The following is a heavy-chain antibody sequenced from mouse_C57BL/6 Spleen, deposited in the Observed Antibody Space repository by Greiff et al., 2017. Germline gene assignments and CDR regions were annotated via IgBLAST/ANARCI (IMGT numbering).Heavy chain of an antibody. D-gene: IGHD4-1*01. CDR1: GYTFTDYY. J-gene: IGHJ4*01. CDR2: INPYNGGT. Sequence: EVQLQQSGPVLVKPGASVKMSCKASGYTFTDYYMNWVKQSHGKSLEWIGVINPYNGGTSYNQKFKGKATLTVDKYSSTAYMALNSLTSEDSAVYYCARAGTYYAMDYWGQGTSVTVSS. V-gene: IGHV1-19*01. CDR3: ARAGTYYAMDY.